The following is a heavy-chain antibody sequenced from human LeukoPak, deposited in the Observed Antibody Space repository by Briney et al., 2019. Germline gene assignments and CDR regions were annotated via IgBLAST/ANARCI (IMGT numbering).Heavy chain of an antibody. Sequence: PSETLSLTCTVSDYSISSGYYWGFIRQPPGKGLEGIGSVYHSGNTYYNPSLRSRVTMSVDTSKNQFSRRLSSVTAADTAVYYCARESGPFDYWGQGALVTVSS. J-gene: IGHJ4*02. V-gene: IGHV4-38-2*02. CDR1: DYSISSGYY. D-gene: IGHD3-10*01. CDR2: VYHSGNT. CDR3: ARESGPFDY.